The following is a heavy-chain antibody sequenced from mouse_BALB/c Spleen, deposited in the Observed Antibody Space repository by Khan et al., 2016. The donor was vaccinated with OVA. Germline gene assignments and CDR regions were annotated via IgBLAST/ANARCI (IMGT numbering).Heavy chain of an antibody. CDR1: GFTFSDYY. D-gene: IGHD2-13*01. V-gene: IGHV5-4*02. J-gene: IGHJ3*01. Sequence: EVELVESGGGLVKPGGSLKLSCVASGFTFSDYYMYWVRQTPEKRLEWVATISDGGSYTYYPDSVQGRFTISRDDAKNNLYLQMSSLKSDDTAMDYCARGYYGDPFAYWGQGTLVTVSA. CDR3: ARGYYGDPFAY. CDR2: ISDGGSYT.